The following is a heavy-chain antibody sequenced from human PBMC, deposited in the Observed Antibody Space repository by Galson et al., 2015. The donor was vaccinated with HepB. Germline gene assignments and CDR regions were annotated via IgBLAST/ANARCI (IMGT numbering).Heavy chain of an antibody. J-gene: IGHJ5*02. CDR2: ISGYNGYT. CDR1: GYTFSSYS. Sequence: QSGAEVKKPGASVKVSCKSSGYTFSSYSITWVRQAPGQGPEWMGWISGYNGYTNYAQKLQGRVTMTTDTSTSTAYMELRSLRSDDTAVYYCARGALVGVVGGTQNNWFGPWGQGTLVTVSS. D-gene: IGHD2-15*01. CDR3: ARGALVGVVGGTQNNWFGP. V-gene: IGHV1-18*01.